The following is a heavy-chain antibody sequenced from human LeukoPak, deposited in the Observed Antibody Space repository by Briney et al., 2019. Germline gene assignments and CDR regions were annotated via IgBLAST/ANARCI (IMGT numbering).Heavy chain of an antibody. V-gene: IGHV1-3*01. CDR3: AKEGWDKSYWYGRIDY. CDR1: GYTFTNYA. CDR2: INAGNGNT. J-gene: IGHJ4*02. D-gene: IGHD2-8*02. Sequence: ASVKVSCKASGYTFTNYAMHWVRQAPGQRLEWMGWINAGNGNTKYSQKFQGRVTITRDTSASTAYMEVSSLRSEDTAVYYCAKEGWDKSYWYGRIDYWGQGTLVTVSS.